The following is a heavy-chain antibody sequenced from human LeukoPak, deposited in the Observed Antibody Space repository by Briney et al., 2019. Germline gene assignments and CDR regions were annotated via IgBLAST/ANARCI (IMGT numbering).Heavy chain of an antibody. Sequence: GGSLRLSCAASGFTFSSYWMSWVRQAPGKGLEWVANIKQDGSEKYYVDSVKGRFTISRDNAKNSLYLQMNSLRAEDTAVYYCARENYDFWSGYAFDYWGQGTLVTVSS. V-gene: IGHV3-7*01. CDR1: GFTFSSYW. D-gene: IGHD3-3*01. J-gene: IGHJ4*02. CDR3: ARENYDFWSGYAFDY. CDR2: IKQDGSEK.